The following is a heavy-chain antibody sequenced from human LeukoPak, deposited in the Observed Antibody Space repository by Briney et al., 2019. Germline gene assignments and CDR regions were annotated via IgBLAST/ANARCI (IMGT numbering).Heavy chain of an antibody. Sequence: GGSLRLSCAASGFTFVSYSINWVRQAPGKGLEWVSSISSSSTYINYADSVKGRFTISRDNAKNSLYLQMNSLRAEDTAVYYCARGKYGYRYFEYWGQGTLVTVSS. CDR2: ISSSSTYI. CDR3: ARGKYGYRYFEY. V-gene: IGHV3-21*01. CDR1: GFTFVSYS. J-gene: IGHJ4*02. D-gene: IGHD5-18*01.